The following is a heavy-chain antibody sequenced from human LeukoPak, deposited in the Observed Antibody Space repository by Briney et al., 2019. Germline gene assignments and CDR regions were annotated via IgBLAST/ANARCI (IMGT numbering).Heavy chain of an antibody. CDR2: IYYSGST. CDR1: GDSISTSSYY. Sequence: SETLSLTCSVSGDSISTSSYYWSWIRQPPGKGLEWIGYIYYSGSTNYNPSLKSRVTISVDTSKNQFSLKLTSVTAADTAVYYCARTTEGGYTYGYFYYYYMDVWGKGTTVTISS. CDR3: ARTTEGGYTYGYFYYYYMDV. J-gene: IGHJ6*03. V-gene: IGHV4-61*01. D-gene: IGHD5-18*01.